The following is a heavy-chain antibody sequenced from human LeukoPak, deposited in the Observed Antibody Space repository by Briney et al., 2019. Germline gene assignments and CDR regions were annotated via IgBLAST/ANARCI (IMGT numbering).Heavy chain of an antibody. CDR3: ARERKSSYDTLTGYYKSDAFDI. Sequence: EASVKVSCTAAGYSLITYGISWVRQAPGQGLEWMGWISAYNGNTNYAQKLQGRVTVTTDTSTNTAYMELRSLRSDDTAVYYCARERKSSYDTLTGYYKSDAFDIWGQGTMVTVSS. D-gene: IGHD3-9*01. CDR1: GYSLITYG. J-gene: IGHJ3*02. CDR2: ISAYNGNT. V-gene: IGHV1-18*01.